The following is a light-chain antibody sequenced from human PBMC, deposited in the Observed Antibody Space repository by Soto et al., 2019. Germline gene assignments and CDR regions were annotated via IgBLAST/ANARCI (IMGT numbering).Light chain of an antibody. J-gene: IGLJ1*01. Sequence: QSALTQPASVSGSPGQSITISCTGTSSDVGGYDFVSWYQHHPGKAPKLIIYDVNNRPSGLSNRFSGSKSGNTASLTISGLQTEDEADYYCCSYTSSXTRVFGTGTK. V-gene: IGLV2-14*01. CDR3: CSYTSSXTRV. CDR1: SSDVGGYDF. CDR2: DVN.